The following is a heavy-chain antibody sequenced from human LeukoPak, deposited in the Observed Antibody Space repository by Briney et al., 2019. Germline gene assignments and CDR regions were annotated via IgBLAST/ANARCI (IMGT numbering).Heavy chain of an antibody. J-gene: IGHJ4*02. Sequence: GGSLRLSCAASGFTFNTYAMGWVRQAPGEGLEWVSSIKGGGGDPFYADSVRGRFTISRDKSKNTMYLSLNSLRAEDTAVYFCAQGGHDFNPFYYWGQGTRVTVSS. CDR3: AQGGHDFNPFYY. D-gene: IGHD2-21*02. CDR1: GFTFNTYA. CDR2: IKGGGGDP. V-gene: IGHV3-23*01.